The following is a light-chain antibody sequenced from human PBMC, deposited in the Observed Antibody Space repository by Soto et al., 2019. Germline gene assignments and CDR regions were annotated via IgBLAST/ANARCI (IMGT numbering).Light chain of an antibody. V-gene: IGKV1-9*01. CDR2: EES. Sequence: DIHLTQSPSSLSASVGDRVTITCRASQAITNNLAWYQQKPGNPPRLLIYEESTLHSGVPSRFSGRKSGTQFTLTIDSLQPEDFATYYCQQVKTYPRTFGGGTMVDIK. J-gene: IGKJ4*01. CDR3: QQVKTYPRT. CDR1: QAITNN.